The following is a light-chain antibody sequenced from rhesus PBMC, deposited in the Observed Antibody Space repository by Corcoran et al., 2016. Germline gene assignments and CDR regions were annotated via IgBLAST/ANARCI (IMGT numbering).Light chain of an antibody. V-gene: IGLV2-23*01. CDR2: DVS. Sequence: QAALTQPPSVSGSPGQSVTISCTGTSSDIGGYNYVSWYQQHPGKAPKLMIYDVSKRPSGVSDRFSGSKSGNTASLTNSGLQAEDEADYYCSSYAGSNTFVFGSGTKLTVL. CDR1: SSDIGGYNY. J-gene: IGLJ6*01. CDR3: SSYAGSNTFV.